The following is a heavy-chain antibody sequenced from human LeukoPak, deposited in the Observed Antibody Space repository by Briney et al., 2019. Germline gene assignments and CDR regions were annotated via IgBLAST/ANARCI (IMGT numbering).Heavy chain of an antibody. CDR3: ARDHVYCSSTSCYGGPFFYYYGMDV. Sequence: PSETLSLTCAVSGYSISSGYYWGWIWQPPGKGLEWIGSIYHSGSTYYNPSLKSRVTISVGTSKNQFSLKLSSVTAADTAVYYCARDHVYCSSTSCYGGPFFYYYGMDVWGKGTTVTVSS. J-gene: IGHJ6*04. CDR2: IYHSGST. V-gene: IGHV4-38-2*02. D-gene: IGHD2-2*01. CDR1: GYSISSGYY.